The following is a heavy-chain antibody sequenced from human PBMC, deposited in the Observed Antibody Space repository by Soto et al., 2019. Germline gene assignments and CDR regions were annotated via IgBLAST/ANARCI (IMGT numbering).Heavy chain of an antibody. V-gene: IGHV1-2*02. D-gene: IGHD3-10*01. Sequence: ASVKVSCKASGYSFTGHYVQWMRQAPGQGLELMGWINPGNGDTKYAQRFQGRVTMTRDTSISTHYMELSALKSDDTAVYYCARDMNPYYGPGSHHGFFDYWGQGTLVTVSS. CDR2: INPGNGDT. CDR3: ARDMNPYYGPGSHHGFFDY. J-gene: IGHJ4*02. CDR1: GYSFTGHY.